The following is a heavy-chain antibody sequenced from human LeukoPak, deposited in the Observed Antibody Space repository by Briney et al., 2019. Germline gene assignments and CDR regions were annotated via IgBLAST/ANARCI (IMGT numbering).Heavy chain of an antibody. CDR2: IDWDDDK. D-gene: IGHD6-13*01. CDR3: ARMTQQLGEIDY. V-gene: IGHV2-70*18. J-gene: IGHJ4*02. Sequence: SWVRQAPGKGLEWLALIDWDDDKYYSTSLKTRLTISKDTSKNQVVLTMTNMDPVDTATYYCARMTQQLGEIDYWGQGTLVTVSS.